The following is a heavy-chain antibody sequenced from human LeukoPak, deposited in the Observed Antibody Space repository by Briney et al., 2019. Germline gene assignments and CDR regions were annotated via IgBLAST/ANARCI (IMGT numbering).Heavy chain of an antibody. CDR2: IYYSGST. CDR1: GGSISSYY. J-gene: IGHJ5*02. Sequence: SETLSLTCTVSGGSISSYYWSWIRQPPGKGLEWIGYIYYSGSTYYNPSLKSRVTISVDTSKNQFSLKLSSVTAADTAVYYCARDTYGDLNWFDPWGQGTLVTVSS. D-gene: IGHD4-17*01. CDR3: ARDTYGDLNWFDP. V-gene: IGHV4-59*12.